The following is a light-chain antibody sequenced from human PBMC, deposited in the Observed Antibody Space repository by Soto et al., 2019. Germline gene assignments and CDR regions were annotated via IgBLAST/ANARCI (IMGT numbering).Light chain of an antibody. Sequence: DIQMTQSPSSLSASVGDRVTITCRASQSISSYLNWYQQKPGKAPKLLIYAASSLQSGVPSRFSGSGSGTDFTLTISSLQPEDFATYYCLQLNSYTITFGQGTRLEIK. J-gene: IGKJ5*01. CDR1: QSISSY. V-gene: IGKV1-39*01. CDR2: AAS. CDR3: LQLNSYTIT.